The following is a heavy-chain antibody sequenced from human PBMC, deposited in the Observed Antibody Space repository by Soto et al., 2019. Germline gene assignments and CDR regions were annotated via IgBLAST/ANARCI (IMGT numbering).Heavy chain of an antibody. V-gene: IGHV1-69*01. CDR3: ARGYYDSSGYYADFDY. D-gene: IGHD3-22*01. Sequence: QVQLVQSGAEVKKPGSSVNVSCKASGGTFSSYAISWVRQAPGQGLEWMGGIIPIFGTANYAQKFQGRVTITADESTSTAYMELSSLRSEDTAVYYCARGYYDSSGYYADFDYWGQGTLVTVSS. J-gene: IGHJ4*02. CDR2: IIPIFGTA. CDR1: GGTFSSYA.